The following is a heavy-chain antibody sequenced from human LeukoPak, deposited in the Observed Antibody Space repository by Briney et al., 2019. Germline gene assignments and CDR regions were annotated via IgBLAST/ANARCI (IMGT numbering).Heavy chain of an antibody. CDR2: MNPNSGNT. V-gene: IGHV1-8*03. D-gene: IGHD4-17*01. CDR3: ATGTTTEGFDY. Sequence: GASVKVSCKASGYTFTSYDINWVRQATGQGLEWMGWMNPNSGNTGYAQKFQGRVTITRNTSISTAYMELSSLRSEDTAVYYCATGTTTEGFDYWGQGTLVTVSS. J-gene: IGHJ4*02. CDR1: GYTFTSYD.